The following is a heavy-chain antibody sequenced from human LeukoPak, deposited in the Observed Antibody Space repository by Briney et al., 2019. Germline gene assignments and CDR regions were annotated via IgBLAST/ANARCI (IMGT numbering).Heavy chain of an antibody. CDR2: IYYSGST. CDR3: ARGKQYYYASFDY. J-gene: IGHJ4*02. D-gene: IGHD3-10*01. Sequence: KPSETLSLTCTVSGGSLSSYYWSWVRQPPGKGLVWVGYIYYSGSTNYNPSLQRQVTISVDTSKNQFSLKLSSVTAADTAVYYCARGKQYYYASFDYWGQGTLVTVSS. CDR1: GGSLSSYY. V-gene: IGHV4-59*01.